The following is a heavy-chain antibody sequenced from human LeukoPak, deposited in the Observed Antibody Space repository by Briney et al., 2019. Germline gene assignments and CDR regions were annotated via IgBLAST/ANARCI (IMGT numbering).Heavy chain of an antibody. CDR2: INSDGSRT. Sequence: GGSLRLSCAASGFTFNTYWMHWVRQVPGKGLVWVSRINSDGSRTNYVDSAKGRFTISRDNAKDTLFLQMNSLRAEDTAVYYCARGGSWPPTYNWFDPWGQGTLVTVSS. D-gene: IGHD6-13*01. CDR3: ARGGSWPPTYNWFDP. CDR1: GFTFNTYW. V-gene: IGHV3-74*01. J-gene: IGHJ5*02.